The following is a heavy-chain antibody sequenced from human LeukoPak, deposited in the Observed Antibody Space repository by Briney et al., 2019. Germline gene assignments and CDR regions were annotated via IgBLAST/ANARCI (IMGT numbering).Heavy chain of an antibody. CDR2: INPNSGGT. V-gene: IGHV1-2*06. CDR3: ARDGSSSPSRWFDP. CDR1: GYTFTGYY. J-gene: IGHJ5*02. Sequence: ASVKVSCKASGYTFTGYYMHWVRQAPGQGPEWMGRINPNSGGTNYAQKFQGRVAMTRDTSISTAYMELSRLRSDDTAVYYCARDGSSSPSRWFDPWGQGTLVTVSS. D-gene: IGHD6-6*01.